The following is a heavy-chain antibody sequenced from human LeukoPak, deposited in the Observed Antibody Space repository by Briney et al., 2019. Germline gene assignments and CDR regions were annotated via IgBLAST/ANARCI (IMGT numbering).Heavy chain of an antibody. CDR2: IRPDGSSS. CDR3: AKYIPGGFFGMDV. Sequence: PGGSLRLSCAASGFTFSSYWMHWVRQAPGKGLVWVSRIRPDGSSSSNADSVKGRFTISRDSAKNTLYLQMNSLRAEDTAVYYCAKYIPGGFFGMDVWGQGTTVTVSS. J-gene: IGHJ6*02. V-gene: IGHV3-74*01. D-gene: IGHD2-8*02. CDR1: GFTFSSYW.